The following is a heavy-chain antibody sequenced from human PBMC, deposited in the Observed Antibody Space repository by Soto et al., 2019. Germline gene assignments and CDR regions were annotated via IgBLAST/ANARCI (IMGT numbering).Heavy chain of an antibody. J-gene: IGHJ6*02. Sequence: PPETLSLTCTVSGGSLSGYYWSWIRQPPGKGLEWIGYMYNTGSTVYNPSFKSRVTISVDTSKNQFSLKLNSVTAADTAVYYCARDLWGYCGTDCYPLDVWGQGTTVTSP. CDR3: ARDLWGYCGTDCYPLDV. V-gene: IGHV4-59*01. D-gene: IGHD2-21*02. CDR2: MYNTGST. CDR1: GGSLSGYY.